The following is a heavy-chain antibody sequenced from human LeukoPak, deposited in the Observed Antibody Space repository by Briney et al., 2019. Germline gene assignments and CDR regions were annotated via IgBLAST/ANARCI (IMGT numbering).Heavy chain of an antibody. D-gene: IGHD5-24*01. V-gene: IGHV4-59*12. Sequence: SETLSLTCTVSGGSISSYYWSWIRQPPGKGLEWIGYIYYSGSTNYNPSLKSRVTISVDTSKNQFSLKLSSVTAADTAVYYCARDGGGRRWQPELYYYYMDVWGKGTTVTISS. CDR1: GGSISSYY. CDR2: IYYSGST. CDR3: ARDGGGRRWQPELYYYYMDV. J-gene: IGHJ6*03.